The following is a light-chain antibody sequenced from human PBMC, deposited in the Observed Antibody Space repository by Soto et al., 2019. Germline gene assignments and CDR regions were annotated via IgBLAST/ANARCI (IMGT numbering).Light chain of an antibody. Sequence: AIRMTQAPSSFSASTGDRVTITCRASLGISSHLAWYQVKPGKDPRLLIYTASYLESGVPSRFRGSGSGTDFYLTVGSLQSEDFAVYYCQQYFSYPLTLGGGTKEEIK. CDR3: QQYFSYPLT. CDR2: TAS. V-gene: IGKV1-8*01. CDR1: LGISSH. J-gene: IGKJ4*01.